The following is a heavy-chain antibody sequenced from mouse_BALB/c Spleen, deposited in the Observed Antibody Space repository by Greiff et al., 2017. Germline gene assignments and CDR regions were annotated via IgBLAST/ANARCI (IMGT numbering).Heavy chain of an antibody. CDR1: GYTFTSYY. V-gene: IGHV1S56*01. CDR3: ARRDYDDAWFSY. Sequence: QVQLQQSGPELVKPGASVKMSCKASGYTFTSYYIHWVKQRPGQGLEWIGWIYPGDGSTKYNEKFKGKTTLTADKSSSTAYMLLSSLTSEDSAIYFCARRDYDDAWFSYWGQGTLVTVSA. J-gene: IGHJ3*01. CDR2: IYPGDGST. D-gene: IGHD2-4*01.